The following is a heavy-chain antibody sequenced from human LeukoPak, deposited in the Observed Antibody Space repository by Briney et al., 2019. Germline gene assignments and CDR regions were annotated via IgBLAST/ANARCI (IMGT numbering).Heavy chain of an antibody. Sequence: SQTLSLTCAISGDSVSSNSAAWNWIRQSPSRGLEWLGRTYYRSKWYNDYAVSVKSRITINPDTSKNQFFLQLNSVTPEDTAVYYCARGNLREQWLVPRGAFDIWGQGTMVTVSS. J-gene: IGHJ3*02. CDR1: GDSVSSNSAA. D-gene: IGHD6-19*01. CDR2: TYYRSKWYN. V-gene: IGHV6-1*01. CDR3: ARGNLREQWLVPRGAFDI.